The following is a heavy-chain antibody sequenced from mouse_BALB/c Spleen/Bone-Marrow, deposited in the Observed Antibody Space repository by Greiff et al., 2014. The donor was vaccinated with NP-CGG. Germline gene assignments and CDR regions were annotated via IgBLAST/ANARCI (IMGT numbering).Heavy chain of an antibody. CDR1: GYSITSDYA. V-gene: IGHV3-2*02. D-gene: IGHD2-4*01. CDR3: ARSSYFDYDVAMDY. Sequence: DVKLVESGPGLVKPSQSLSLTCTVTGYSITSDYAWNWIRQFPGNKLEWMGYISYSGSTSYDPSLKSRISITRDTSKNQFFLQLNSVTTEDTATYYCARSSYFDYDVAMDYWGQGTSVTVSS. J-gene: IGHJ4*01. CDR2: ISYSGST.